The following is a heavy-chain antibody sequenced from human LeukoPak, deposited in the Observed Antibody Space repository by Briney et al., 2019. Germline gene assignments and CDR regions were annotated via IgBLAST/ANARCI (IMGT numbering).Heavy chain of an antibody. Sequence: GGSLRLFCAASGFTFSSYAMRWVRQAPGKGLEWVSAISGSGGSTYYADSVRGRFTISRDNSKHTLYLQMNSLRAEDTAVYYCAKDVRSGWYFDYWGQGTLVTVSS. V-gene: IGHV3-23*01. CDR1: GFTFSSYA. CDR3: AKDVRSGWYFDY. D-gene: IGHD6-19*01. CDR2: ISGSGGST. J-gene: IGHJ4*02.